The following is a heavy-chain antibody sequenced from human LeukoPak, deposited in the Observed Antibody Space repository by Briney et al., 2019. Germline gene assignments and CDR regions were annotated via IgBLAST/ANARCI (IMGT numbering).Heavy chain of an antibody. V-gene: IGHV3-21*01. Sequence: GGSLRLSCAASGFIFSSYSMNWVRQAPGKGLEWVSSISSSSSYIYYADSVKGRFTISRDNAKNSLYLQMNSLRAEDTAVYYCARGPYDSSGYYYDYWGQGTLVTVSS. D-gene: IGHD3-22*01. CDR2: ISSSSSYI. CDR1: GFIFSSYS. CDR3: ARGPYDSSGYYYDY. J-gene: IGHJ4*02.